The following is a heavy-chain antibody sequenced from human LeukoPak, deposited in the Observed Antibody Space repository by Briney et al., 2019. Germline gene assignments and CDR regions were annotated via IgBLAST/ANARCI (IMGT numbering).Heavy chain of an antibody. CDR1: GFTFSDYY. CDR3: ARDLTPWYTAQGGSH. D-gene: IGHD6-13*01. CDR2: ISSSGSTI. J-gene: IGHJ4*02. Sequence: GGSLRLSCAASGFTFSDYYMSWIRQAPGKGLEWVSYISSSGSTIYYADSVKGRFTISRDNAKNSLYLQMNSLRAEDTAVYYCARDLTPWYTAQGGSHWGQGTLVTVSS. V-gene: IGHV3-11*01.